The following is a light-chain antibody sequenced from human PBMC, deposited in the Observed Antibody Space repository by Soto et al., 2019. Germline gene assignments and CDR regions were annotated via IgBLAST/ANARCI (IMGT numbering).Light chain of an antibody. CDR2: GAS. V-gene: IGKV3-15*01. Sequence: EIVMTQSPATLSVSPGERATLSCRASQSVSSNLAWYQQKPGQAPRLLIYGASTSATGIPARFSGSGSGTEFTLNISSLQSEDFAVYYWQQYNNWSPLTFGGGTKVEIK. CDR1: QSVSSN. CDR3: QQYNNWSPLT. J-gene: IGKJ4*01.